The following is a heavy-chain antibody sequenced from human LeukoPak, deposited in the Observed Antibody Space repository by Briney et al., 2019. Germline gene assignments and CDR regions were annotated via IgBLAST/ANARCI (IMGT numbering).Heavy chain of an antibody. J-gene: IGHJ4*02. CDR3: AKDLPAAYFDY. CDR2: IRNDGSTK. CDR1: GFTFSSYD. D-gene: IGHD2-2*01. V-gene: IGHV3-30*02. Sequence: GGSLRLSCAASGFTFSSYDMHWVRQAPGKGLEWVAFIRNDGSTKFYADSVKGRFTISRDNSENTLYLQMNSLRAEDTAVYYCAKDLPAAYFDYWGQGTLVTVSS.